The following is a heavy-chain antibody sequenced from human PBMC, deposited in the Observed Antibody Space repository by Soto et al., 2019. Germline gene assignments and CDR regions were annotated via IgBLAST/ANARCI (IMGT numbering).Heavy chain of an antibody. CDR3: ARARYQVYREMDV. D-gene: IGHD1-20*01. CDR1: GFTFTDYW. J-gene: IGHJ6*02. V-gene: IGHV3-74*01. Sequence: EVQLAESGGVLVQPGGSLRLSCANSGFTFTDYWMHWVRQAQGKGLVRVSRNNGNGRATDYADSVKGRFIISRDNAKNTLHLQMNSLRAEDTAIYYCARARYQVYREMDVGGQGTTVIVSS. CDR2: NNGNGRAT.